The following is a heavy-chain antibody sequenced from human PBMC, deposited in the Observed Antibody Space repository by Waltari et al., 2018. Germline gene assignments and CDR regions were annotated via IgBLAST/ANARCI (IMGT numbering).Heavy chain of an antibody. D-gene: IGHD6-19*01. V-gene: IGHV4-39*01. Sequence: QLQLQESGPGLVKPSETLSLTCTVSGGSISSSSYYWVWIRQPPGKGLEWIGSIYYSGSTYYNPSLKRRVTISVDTSKNQFSLKLSSVTAADTAVYYCARRGIAVAGTSYFDYWGQGTLVTVSS. J-gene: IGHJ4*02. CDR3: ARRGIAVAGTSYFDY. CDR1: GGSISSSSYY. CDR2: IYYSGST.